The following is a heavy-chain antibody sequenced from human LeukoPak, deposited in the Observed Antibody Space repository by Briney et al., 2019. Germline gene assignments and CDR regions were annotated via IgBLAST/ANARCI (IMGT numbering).Heavy chain of an antibody. V-gene: IGHV1-2*02. J-gene: IGHJ5*02. Sequence: SVKVSCKASGYTFTGYYMHWVRQAPGQGLEWMGWINPNSGGTNYAQKFQGRVTMTRDTSISTAYMELSRLRSDDTAVYYCARAEYYDFWSGYYMAWGQGTLVTVSS. CDR1: GYTFTGYY. CDR3: ARAEYYDFWSGYYMA. CDR2: INPNSGGT. D-gene: IGHD3-3*01.